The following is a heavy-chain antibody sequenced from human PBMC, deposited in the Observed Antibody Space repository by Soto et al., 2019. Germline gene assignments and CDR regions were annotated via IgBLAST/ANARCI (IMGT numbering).Heavy chain of an antibody. Sequence: GGSLRLSCAASGFTFSSYAMSWVRQAPGKGLGWVSAISGSGGSTYYADSVKGRFTISRDNSKNTLYLQMNSLRAEDTAVYYCAKGALRFLEWLSLAVDYWGQGTLVTVSS. CDR3: AKGALRFLEWLSLAVDY. CDR1: GFTFSSYA. J-gene: IGHJ4*02. CDR2: ISGSGGST. D-gene: IGHD3-3*01. V-gene: IGHV3-23*01.